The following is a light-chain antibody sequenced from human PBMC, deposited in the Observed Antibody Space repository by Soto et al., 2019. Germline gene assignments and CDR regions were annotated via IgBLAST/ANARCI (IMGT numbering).Light chain of an antibody. V-gene: IGKV3-11*01. CDR1: QSVSSY. CDR3: QQRSNWPPIT. Sequence: EIVLKQSPATLSLSPGERATLSCRASQSVSSYLAWYQQKPGQAPRLLIYDASNRATGIPARFSGSGCGTDFTLTISSLEPEDFAVYYCQQRSNWPPITFGQGTRLEIK. J-gene: IGKJ5*01. CDR2: DAS.